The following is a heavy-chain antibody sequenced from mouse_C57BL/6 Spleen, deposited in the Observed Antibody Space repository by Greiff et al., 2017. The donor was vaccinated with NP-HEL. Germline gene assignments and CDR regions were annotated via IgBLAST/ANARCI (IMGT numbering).Heavy chain of an antibody. CDR3: ARIKKLVATYFDY. D-gene: IGHD1-1*01. CDR1: GYTFTSYW. V-gene: IGHV1S81*02. CDR2: TNPTNGRT. Sequence: QVQLQQPGAELVKAGASVKMSCKASGYTFTSYWMHWVKQRLGQGLEWFAETNPTNGRTYYNEKFKSKVTLTVDKSSSTAYMLLSGPTFEDSAVYYCARIKKLVATYFDYWGQGTTLTVSS. J-gene: IGHJ2*01.